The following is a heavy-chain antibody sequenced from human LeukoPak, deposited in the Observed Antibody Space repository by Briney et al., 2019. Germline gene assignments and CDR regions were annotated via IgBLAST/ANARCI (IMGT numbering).Heavy chain of an antibody. D-gene: IGHD3-10*01. CDR3: ARVRYYYGSGSYDFDY. CDR1: GGSISSGDYY. V-gene: IGHV4-61*08. J-gene: IGHJ4*02. CDR2: IYYSGST. Sequence: SETLSLTCTVSGGSISSGDYYWSWIRQPPGKGLEWIGYIYYSGSTNYNPSLKSRVTISVDTSKNQFSLKLSSVTAADTAVYYCARVRYYYGSGSYDFDYWGQGTLVTVSS.